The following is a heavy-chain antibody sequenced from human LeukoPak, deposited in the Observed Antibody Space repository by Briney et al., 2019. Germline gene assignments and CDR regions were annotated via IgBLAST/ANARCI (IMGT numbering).Heavy chain of an antibody. V-gene: IGHV3-23*01. Sequence: GGSLRLSCAASGFTFSSYAVSWVRQAPGKGLEWVSTISASGGSTYYADSVKGRFTISRDNSKNTVYLQMDSLRAEDTAIFYCGRDPNGNYVGAFEFWSRGTMVTVSS. CDR2: ISASGGST. J-gene: IGHJ3*01. D-gene: IGHD4-11*01. CDR1: GFTFSSYA. CDR3: GRDPNGNYVGAFEF.